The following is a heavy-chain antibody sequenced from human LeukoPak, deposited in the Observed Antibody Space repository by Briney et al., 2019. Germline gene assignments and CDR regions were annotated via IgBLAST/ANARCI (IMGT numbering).Heavy chain of an antibody. J-gene: IGHJ4*02. Sequence: GGSLRLSCAASGFTFSDYYMSWIRQAPGKGLEWVSYISSSGHTIYYADSVKGRFTVSRDNAKNSLYLQMNSPRAEDTAVYYCARVRTYGRYFDYWGQGTLVTVSS. CDR1: GFTFSDYY. D-gene: IGHD3-10*01. CDR3: ARVRTYGRYFDY. CDR2: ISSSGHTI. V-gene: IGHV3-11*01.